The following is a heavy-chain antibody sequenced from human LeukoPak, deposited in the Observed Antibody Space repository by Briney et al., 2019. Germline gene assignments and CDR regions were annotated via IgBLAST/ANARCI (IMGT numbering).Heavy chain of an antibody. CDR3: ARGNPGYAFDI. CDR2: INHSGST. CDR1: GGSFSGYY. J-gene: IGHJ3*02. V-gene: IGHV4-34*01. Sequence: PSETLSLTCAVYGGSFSGYYWSWIRQPPGKGLEWIGEINHSGSTNYNPSLKSRVPISVDTSKNQFTLKLNSVTAADTAVYYCARGNPGYAFDIWGQGTMVTVSS.